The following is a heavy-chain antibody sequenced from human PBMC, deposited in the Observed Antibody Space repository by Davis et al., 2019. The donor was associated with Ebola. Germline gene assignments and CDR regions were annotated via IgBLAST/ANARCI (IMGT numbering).Heavy chain of an antibody. D-gene: IGHD5-24*01. CDR1: GGSISSYS. Sequence: MPSETLSLTCTVSGGSISSYSWNWMRQPPGKGLEWIGYIDDSGSTNFNPSLKSRVAMSADTSKTQFSLKLSSVTAADTAVYYCARGGRHGYNYGLCNYWGQGTLVTVSS. CDR2: IDDSGST. V-gene: IGHV4-59*01. CDR3: ARGGRHGYNYGLCNY. J-gene: IGHJ4*02.